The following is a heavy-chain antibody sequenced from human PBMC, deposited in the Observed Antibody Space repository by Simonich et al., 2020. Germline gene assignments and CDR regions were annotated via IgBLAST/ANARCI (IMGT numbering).Heavy chain of an antibody. V-gene: IGHV3-23*01. D-gene: IGHD3-22*01. Sequence: GGGLVQPGGSLRLSCAASGFTFSSYAMSWVRQAPGKGLEWVSAISGSGGSTYYADSVKGRFTIPRDNSKNTLDLQMNSLRAEDTAVYYCAKDLGERITMIVVVIDAFDIWGQGTMVTVSS. CDR1: GFTFSSYA. CDR3: AKDLGERITMIVVVIDAFDI. J-gene: IGHJ3*02. CDR2: ISGSGGST.